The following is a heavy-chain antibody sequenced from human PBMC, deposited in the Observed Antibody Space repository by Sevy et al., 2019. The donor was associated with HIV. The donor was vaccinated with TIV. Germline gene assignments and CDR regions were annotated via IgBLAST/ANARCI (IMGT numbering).Heavy chain of an antibody. D-gene: IGHD2-21*01. CDR1: GFSFSSYG. Sequence: GGSLRLSCAASGFSFSSYGMHWVRQAPGKGLEWMSYIQYGGSNKDYADPGKGRFTISRDNSKNTLYLQMNSLRVEDTAVFYCVKEGGGEGGDHWGQGTLVTVSS. CDR2: IQYGGSNK. J-gene: IGHJ4*02. V-gene: IGHV3-30*02. CDR3: VKEGGGEGGDH.